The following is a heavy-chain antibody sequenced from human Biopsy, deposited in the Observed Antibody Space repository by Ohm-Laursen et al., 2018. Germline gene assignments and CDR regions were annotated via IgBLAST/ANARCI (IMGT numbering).Heavy chain of an antibody. J-gene: IGHJ4*02. CDR1: GFTFSIYG. V-gene: IGHV3-33*01. Sequence: RSLRLSCTAPGFTFSIYGMHWVRQAPGKGLEWVAVIWYDGSNKYYADSVKGRFTISRDDPKNTLYLQMNSLRAEDTAVYYCAREGDDSSGYTPHYFDYWGQGTLVTVSS. D-gene: IGHD3-22*01. CDR3: AREGDDSSGYTPHYFDY. CDR2: IWYDGSNK.